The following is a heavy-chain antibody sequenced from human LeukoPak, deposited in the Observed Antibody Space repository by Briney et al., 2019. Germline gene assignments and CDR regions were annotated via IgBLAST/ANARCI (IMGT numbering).Heavy chain of an antibody. CDR2: IYYSGST. CDR1: GGSISSSSYY. J-gene: IGHJ4*02. D-gene: IGHD1-26*01. V-gene: IGHV4-39*07. CDR3: ARVMGGGSYGGFADY. Sequence: SETLSLTCTVSGGSISSSSYYWGWIRQPPGKGLEWIGTIYYSGSTYYNPSLKSRVTISVDTSKNQFSLKLSSVTAADTAVYYCARVMGGGSYGGFADYWGQGTLVTVSS.